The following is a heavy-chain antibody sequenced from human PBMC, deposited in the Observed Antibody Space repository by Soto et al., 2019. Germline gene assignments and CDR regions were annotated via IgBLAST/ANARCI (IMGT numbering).Heavy chain of an antibody. D-gene: IGHD2-2*01. Sequence: GGSLRLSCAASGFTFSSYSMNWVRQAPGKGLEWVSSISSSSSYIYYADSVKGRFTISRDNAKNSLYLQMNSLRAEDTAVYYCARGGYCISTSCSNDYWGQGTLVTVSS. CDR3: ARGGYCISTSCSNDY. CDR2: ISSSSSYI. V-gene: IGHV3-21*01. CDR1: GFTFSSYS. J-gene: IGHJ4*02.